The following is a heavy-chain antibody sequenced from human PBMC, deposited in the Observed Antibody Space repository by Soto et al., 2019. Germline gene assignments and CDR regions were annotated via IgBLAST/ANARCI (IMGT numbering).Heavy chain of an antibody. J-gene: IGHJ3*01. V-gene: IGHV1-69*01. Sequence: QVRLVQSGAEVRKPGSSVRVSCKASGGTFSNYAFSWVRQAPGPGLEWMGAIIPLFGTTRYAQKFQGRFTITADDSTSTAYMDLSGLRSEDTAMYYCASGEVVVVRPKKDGFDFWGQGTMVTVSA. CDR3: ASGEVVVVRPKKDGFDF. CDR2: IIPLFGTT. D-gene: IGHD2-15*01. CDR1: GGTFSNYA.